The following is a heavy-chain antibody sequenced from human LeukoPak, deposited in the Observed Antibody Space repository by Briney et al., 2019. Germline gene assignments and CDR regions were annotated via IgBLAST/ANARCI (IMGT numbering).Heavy chain of an antibody. V-gene: IGHV4-31*03. Sequence: PSETLSLTCTVSGASVGSVGYYWNWMRQRPGKGLEWIGYIYYTGTAYYNPSLKSRAAISLDASKNQFSLSLSSVTAADTALYFCARNSQFGELSFDYWGQGTLLTVSS. CDR1: GASVGSVGYY. CDR2: IYYTGTA. D-gene: IGHD3-10*01. CDR3: ARNSQFGELSFDY. J-gene: IGHJ4*02.